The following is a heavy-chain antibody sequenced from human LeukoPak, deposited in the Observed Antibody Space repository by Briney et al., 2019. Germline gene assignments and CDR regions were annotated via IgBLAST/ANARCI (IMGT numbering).Heavy chain of an antibody. CDR3: AKDRRVYNWNPTFNFGY. D-gene: IGHD1-20*01. V-gene: IGHV3-23*01. J-gene: IGHJ4*02. CDR2: ISGSGGST. Sequence: HPGGSLRLSCAASGFTFSSYDMSWVRQAPGKGLEWVSAISGSGGSTYYADSVKGRFTISRDTSQNTLYLQMNSLRAEDTAVYYCAKDRRVYNWNPTFNFGYWGQGTLVTVSS. CDR1: GFTFSSYD.